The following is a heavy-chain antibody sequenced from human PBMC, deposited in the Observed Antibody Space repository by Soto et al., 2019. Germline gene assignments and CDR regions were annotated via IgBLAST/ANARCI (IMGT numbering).Heavy chain of an antibody. CDR3: VGEGMDV. CDR2: TNPNSGNT. V-gene: IGHV1-8*01. CDR1: GYTFTSYD. Sequence: QVQLVQSGAEVKKPGASVKVSCKASGYTFTSYDINWVRQATGQGLEWMGYTNPNSGNTVYAQQFQGRVTMTWDTSIPTAYMERSSLRSEDTAGYYCVGEGMDVWGQGPRSPSP. J-gene: IGHJ6*02.